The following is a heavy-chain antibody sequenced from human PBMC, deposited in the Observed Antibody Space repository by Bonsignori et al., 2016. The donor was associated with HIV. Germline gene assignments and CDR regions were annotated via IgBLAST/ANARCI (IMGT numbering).Heavy chain of an antibody. CDR2: INHSGST. CDR3: ARRWGDQARMLPFDY. D-gene: IGHD3-16*01. J-gene: IGHJ4*02. Sequence: PGKGLEWIGEINHSGSTNYNPSLKSRVTISVDTSKNQFSLKLSSVTAADTAVYYCARRWGDQARMLPFDYWGQGTLVTVSS. V-gene: IGHV4-34*01.